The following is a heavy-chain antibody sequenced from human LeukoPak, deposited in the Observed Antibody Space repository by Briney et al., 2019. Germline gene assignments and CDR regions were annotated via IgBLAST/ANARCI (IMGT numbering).Heavy chain of an antibody. Sequence: KPSETLSLTCTVSGGSISSGSYYWCWIRQPAGKGLEWIGRIYTSGSTNYNPSLKSRVTISVDTSKNQFSLRLNSVTAADTAVYYCARYRNEALFAFDIWGQGTMVTVSS. CDR3: ARYRNEALFAFDI. CDR1: GGSISSGSYY. CDR2: IYTSGST. V-gene: IGHV4-61*02. D-gene: IGHD1-14*01. J-gene: IGHJ3*02.